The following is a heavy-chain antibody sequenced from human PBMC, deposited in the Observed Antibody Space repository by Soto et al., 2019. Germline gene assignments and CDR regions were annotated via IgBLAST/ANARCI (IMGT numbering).Heavy chain of an antibody. J-gene: IGHJ6*02. CDR3: AGTYGPGTLYNRNYYGMDV. V-gene: IGHV1-45*01. CDR1: STSTHRF. CDR2: IRPFKGDT. Sequence: QEQLVQSGAEVKKTGSSVKLSCRSTSTHRFLHWVRQAPGQPLEWVGWIRPFKGDTNYAQKFQDRVTITRDRSLTTTYMELRTLTSEDTGIYYCAGTYGPGTLYNRNYYGMDVWGQGTAVTVSS. D-gene: IGHD3-10*01.